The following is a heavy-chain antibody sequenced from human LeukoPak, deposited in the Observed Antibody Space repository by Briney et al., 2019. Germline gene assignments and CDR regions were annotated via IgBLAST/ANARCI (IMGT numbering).Heavy chain of an antibody. CDR2: IAGTGGST. D-gene: IGHD2-2*01. J-gene: IGHJ4*02. CDR1: GFTFSNYA. V-gene: IGHV3-23*01. Sequence: GGSLRLSCAASGFTFSNYAMGWVRQAPGKGLEWVSLIAGTGGSTYHPDSVKGRFTISRDNSKSTLYLRMSSLRADDPAVYYCAKVNNQSTKVVPAAMVLWGQGTLATVSS. CDR3: AKVNNQSTKVVPAAMVL.